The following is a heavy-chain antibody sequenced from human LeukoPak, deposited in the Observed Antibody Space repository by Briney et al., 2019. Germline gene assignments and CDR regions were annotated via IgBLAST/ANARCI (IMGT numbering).Heavy chain of an antibody. Sequence: PGGSLRLSCAASGFTFSSYSMNWVRQAPGKGLEWVSSISSSSSYIYYADSVKGRFTISRDNAKNSLYLQMNSLRAEDTAVYYCARDSCSSTSCYLWGFIAGNYYGMDVWGQGTTVTVSS. V-gene: IGHV3-21*01. J-gene: IGHJ6*02. D-gene: IGHD2-2*01. CDR1: GFTFSSYS. CDR3: ARDSCSSTSCYLWGFIAGNYYGMDV. CDR2: ISSSSSYI.